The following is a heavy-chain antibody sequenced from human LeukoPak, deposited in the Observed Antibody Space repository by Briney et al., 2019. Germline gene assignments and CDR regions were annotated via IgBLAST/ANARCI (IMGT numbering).Heavy chain of an antibody. J-gene: IGHJ5*02. CDR1: GGSFSGYY. Sequence: SETLSLTCAVYGGSFSGYYWSWIRQPPGKGLEWIGEINHSGGTNYNPSLKSRVTISVDTSKNQFSLKLSSVTAADTAVYYCASLIAAAGTDWFDPWGQGTLVTVSS. D-gene: IGHD6-13*01. CDR3: ASLIAAAGTDWFDP. V-gene: IGHV4-34*01. CDR2: INHSGGT.